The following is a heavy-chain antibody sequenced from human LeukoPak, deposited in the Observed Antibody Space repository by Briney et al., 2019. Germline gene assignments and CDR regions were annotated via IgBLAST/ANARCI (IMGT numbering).Heavy chain of an antibody. J-gene: IGHJ3*02. D-gene: IGHD5-24*01. CDR3: ARDMKRWLQDDAFDI. CDR1: GFTFSSYA. Sequence: PGGSLRLSCAASGFTFSSYAMHWVRQAPGKGLEWVAVISYDGSNKYYADSVKGRFTISRGNSKNTLYLQMNSLRAEDTAVYYCARDMKRWLQDDAFDIWGQGTMVTVSS. CDR2: ISYDGSNK. V-gene: IGHV3-30-3*01.